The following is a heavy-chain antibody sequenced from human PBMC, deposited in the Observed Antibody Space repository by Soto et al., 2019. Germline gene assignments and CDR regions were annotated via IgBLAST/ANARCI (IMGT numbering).Heavy chain of an antibody. Sequence: ASVKVSCKASGYTFTGYYMHWVRQAPGQGLEWMGWINPNSGGTNYAQKFQGRVTMTRDTSISTAYMELSRLRSDDTAVYYCARVNRYCSSASCYSYYGIDFWGQGTTVTVSS. CDR3: ARVNRYCSSASCYSYYGIDF. V-gene: IGHV1-2*02. D-gene: IGHD2-2*01. CDR1: GYTFTGYY. J-gene: IGHJ6*02. CDR2: INPNSGGT.